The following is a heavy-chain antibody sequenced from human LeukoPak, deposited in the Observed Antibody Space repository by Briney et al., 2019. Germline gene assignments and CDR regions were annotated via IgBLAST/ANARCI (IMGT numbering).Heavy chain of an antibody. CDR3: SKGGSYSRLEYFHH. CDR2: ISWNSGNI. V-gene: IGHV3-9*01. Sequence: GGSLRLSCAASGFTFDDYAMHWVRQAPGKGLEWVSGISWNSGNIDYADSVKGRFTISRDNAKNSLFLQMNSLRAEDTALYYCSKGGSYSRLEYFHHRGQGTLVTVSS. D-gene: IGHD1-26*01. J-gene: IGHJ1*01. CDR1: GFTFDDYA.